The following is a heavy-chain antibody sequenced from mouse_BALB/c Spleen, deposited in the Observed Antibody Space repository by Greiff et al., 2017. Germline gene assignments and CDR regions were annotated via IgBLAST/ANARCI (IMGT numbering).Heavy chain of an antibody. D-gene: IGHD1-1*01. V-gene: IGHV1-63*02. CDR3: ARGDYYYGSSSWYFDV. CDR1: GYTFTNYW. J-gene: IGHJ1*01. Sequence: VKLQESGAELVRPGTSVKMSCKAAGYTFTNYWIGWVKQRPGHGLEWIGDIYPGGGYTNYNEKFKGKATLTADTSSSTAYMQLSSLTSEDSAIYYCARGDYYYGSSSWYFDVWGAGTTVTVSS. CDR2: IYPGGGYT.